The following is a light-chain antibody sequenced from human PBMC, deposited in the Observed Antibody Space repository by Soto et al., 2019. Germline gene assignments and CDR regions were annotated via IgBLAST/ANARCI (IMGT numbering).Light chain of an antibody. J-gene: IGKJ1*01. V-gene: IGKV1-5*03. CDR3: QQYNSYWT. CDR1: QSISNW. Sequence: DIQMTQSPSTLSASVGDRVTITCRASQSISNWLAWYQQKPGKAPKLLIYKASSLETGVPSRFSGSGSGTKFTLTISSLQPDDFATYYCQQYNSYWTFGQGTKVDIK. CDR2: KAS.